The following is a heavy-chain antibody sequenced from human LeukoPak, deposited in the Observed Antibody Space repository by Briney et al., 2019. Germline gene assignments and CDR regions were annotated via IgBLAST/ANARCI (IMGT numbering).Heavy chain of an antibody. CDR1: GFTFSNYA. CDR3: AKGGSVGVGTSYYFDY. CDR2: ISGGGGSS. J-gene: IGHJ4*02. V-gene: IGHV3-23*01. D-gene: IGHD1-26*01. Sequence: GGSLRLSCAASGFTFSNYAMSWVRQAPGKGLEWASVISGGGGSSCYADSVKGRFTISRDNSKNTLYLQMNSLRAEDTAVYYCAKGGSVGVGTSYYFDYWGQGTLVTVSS.